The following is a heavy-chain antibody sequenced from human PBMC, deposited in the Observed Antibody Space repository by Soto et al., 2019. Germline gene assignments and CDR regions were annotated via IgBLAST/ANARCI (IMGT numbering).Heavy chain of an antibody. CDR2: AYWDDDN. Sequence: QITLKESGPALMKATQTLTLTCTFSGFSLTTRPVGLGCHRQAPGKALEWLAFAYWDDDNRYNPSLKNRLSITKDTSKSQVVLTMTNMDPVDTANYYGAHRSDYNGNWDGCYLDSWGPGTLVTVSS. CDR3: AHRSDYNGNWDGCYLDS. CDR1: GFSLTTRPVG. V-gene: IGHV2-5*02. J-gene: IGHJ4*02. D-gene: IGHD1-1*01.